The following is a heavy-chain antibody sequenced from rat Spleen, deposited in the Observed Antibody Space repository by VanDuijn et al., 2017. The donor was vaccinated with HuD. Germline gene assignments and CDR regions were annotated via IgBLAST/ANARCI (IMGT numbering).Heavy chain of an antibody. CDR2: ITNSDGSS. Sequence: EVQLVESGGGLVQPGRSLKLSCAASGFTFSNYYMAWVRQTPTKGLEWVASITNSDGSSYYRDSVKGRFTISRDNAKSTLYLQMDSLRSEDTATYYCTRHWGYWGQGVMVTVSS. CDR3: TRHWGY. CDR1: GFTFSNYY. J-gene: IGHJ2*01. D-gene: IGHD4-6*01. V-gene: IGHV5S23*01.